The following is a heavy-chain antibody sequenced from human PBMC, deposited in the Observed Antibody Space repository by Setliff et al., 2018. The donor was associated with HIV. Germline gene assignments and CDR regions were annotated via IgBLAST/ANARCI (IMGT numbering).Heavy chain of an antibody. CDR2: IYIYNSGST. CDR1: GGSFSGYY. CDR3: ARGVNFNY. D-gene: IGHD3-3*01. Sequence: NPSETLSLTCSVSGGSFSGYYWSWIRQPPGKGLEWIGYIYIYNSGSTNYNPSLTSRVTISADTSRNQFSLKLTSVTAADTAIYYCARGVNFNYWGQGTLVTVSS. J-gene: IGHJ4*02. V-gene: IGHV4-59*01.